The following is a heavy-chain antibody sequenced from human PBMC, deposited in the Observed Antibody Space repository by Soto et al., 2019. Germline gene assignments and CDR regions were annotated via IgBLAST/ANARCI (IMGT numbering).Heavy chain of an antibody. Sequence: QVQLQESGPGLVKPSQTLSLTCSVSGDSIGSGGYYWNWIRQLPGKGLEWIGYTSYSGSTYYNPSLNSRATISVDTSKNQFSLKLSSVTAADTAVYYCARDEGAQFDWYFDLWGRGTLVTVSS. CDR1: GDSIGSGGYY. CDR3: ARDEGAQFDWYFDL. J-gene: IGHJ2*01. V-gene: IGHV4-31*03. CDR2: TSYSGST.